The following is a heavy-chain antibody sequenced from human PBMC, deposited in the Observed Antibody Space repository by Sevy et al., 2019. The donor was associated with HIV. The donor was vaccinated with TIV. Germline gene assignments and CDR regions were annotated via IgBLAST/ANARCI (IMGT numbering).Heavy chain of an antibody. Sequence: GGSLRLSCSASGFIFNTYAMTWVRQAPGKGLDWVSTISPSGGSTYYADSVRGRFSISRDNSKNTVYLEMNSLRAEDTAVYYGAKEALWGFDPWGQGTLVTVSS. CDR2: ISPSGGST. D-gene: IGHD3-16*01. CDR3: AKEALWGFDP. CDR1: GFIFNTYA. J-gene: IGHJ5*02. V-gene: IGHV3-23*01.